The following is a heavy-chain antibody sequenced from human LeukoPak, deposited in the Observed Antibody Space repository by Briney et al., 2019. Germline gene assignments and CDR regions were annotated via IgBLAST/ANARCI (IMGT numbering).Heavy chain of an antibody. Sequence: SETLSLTCTVSDYSISTGHYWGWIRQPPGKGLEWIGSVSRSGSTYYNPSLKSRVTISVDTSKNQFSLKLSSVTAADTAVYYCARVEKHGYCSSTSCPAAFDIWGQGTMVTVSS. CDR2: VSRSGST. V-gene: IGHV4-38-2*02. J-gene: IGHJ3*02. CDR1: DYSISTGHY. D-gene: IGHD2-2*01. CDR3: ARVEKHGYCSSTSCPAAFDI.